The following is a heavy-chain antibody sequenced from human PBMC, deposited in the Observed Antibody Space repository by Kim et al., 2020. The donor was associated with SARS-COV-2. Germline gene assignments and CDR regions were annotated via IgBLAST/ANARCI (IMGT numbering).Heavy chain of an antibody. Sequence: GRFTISRDNAKNTLYLQMNSLRAEDTAVYYCAREYSSSWYGYYYYGMDVWGQGTTVTVSS. J-gene: IGHJ6*02. CDR3: AREYSSSWYGYYYYGMDV. V-gene: IGHV3-74*01. D-gene: IGHD6-13*01.